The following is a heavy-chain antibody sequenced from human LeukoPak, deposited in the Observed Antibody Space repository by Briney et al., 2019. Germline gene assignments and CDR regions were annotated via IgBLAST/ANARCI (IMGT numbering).Heavy chain of an antibody. CDR1: GFTFSDYY. CDR3: ARYYYDSSGYYSYDY. CDR2: ISSSSSYT. D-gene: IGHD3-22*01. V-gene: IGHV3-11*06. J-gene: IGHJ4*02. Sequence: GGSLRLSCAASGFTFSDYYMSWIRQAPGKGLEWVSYISSSSSYTNYADSVKGRFTISRDNAKNSLYLQMNSLRAEDTAVYYCARYYYDSSGYYSYDYWGQGTLVTVSS.